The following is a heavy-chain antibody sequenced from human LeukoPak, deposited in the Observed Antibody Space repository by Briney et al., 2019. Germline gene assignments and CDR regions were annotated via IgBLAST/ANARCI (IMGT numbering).Heavy chain of an antibody. V-gene: IGHV4-31*03. D-gene: IGHD1-26*01. CDR1: GGSISSGGYY. Sequence: PSQTLSLTCTVSGGSISSGGYYWSWIRQHPGKALEWIGYIYYSGSTYYNPSLKSRVTISVDTSKNQFSLKLSSVTAADTAVYYCAREYSGSYYSSAFDIWGQGTMVTVSS. CDR2: IYYSGST. J-gene: IGHJ3*02. CDR3: AREYSGSYYSSAFDI.